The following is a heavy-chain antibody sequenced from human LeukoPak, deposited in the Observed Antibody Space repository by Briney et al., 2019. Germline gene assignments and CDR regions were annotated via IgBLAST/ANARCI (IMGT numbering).Heavy chain of an antibody. D-gene: IGHD5-12*01. V-gene: IGHV4-59*12. CDR1: GDSIDSYY. CDR3: SRLPRYGGYDHFDY. CDR2: IYYRGTT. Sequence: SETLSLTCTVSGDSIDSYYWSWIRQPPGKGLEWIGYIYYRGTTSYNPFLKSRVTISVDTSKNQFSLKLNSVTTADTAVYYCSRLPRYGGYDHFDYWGQGILVIVSS. J-gene: IGHJ4*02.